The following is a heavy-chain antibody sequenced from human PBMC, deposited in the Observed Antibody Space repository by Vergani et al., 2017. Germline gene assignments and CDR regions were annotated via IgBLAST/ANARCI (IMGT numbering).Heavy chain of an antibody. J-gene: IGHJ4*02. V-gene: IGHV3-9*01. CDR3: AKVNHYCSSTRCYFDY. D-gene: IGHD2-2*01. CDR2: SSWNSGSI. Sequence: EVQLVESGGGLVQPGRSLRPSCAASGFTFDDYAMHWVRQAPGKGLEWVSGSSWNSGSIGYADSVKGRFTISRDNAKNSLYLQMNSLRAEDTALYYCAKVNHYCSSTRCYFDYWGQGTLVTVSS. CDR1: GFTFDDYA.